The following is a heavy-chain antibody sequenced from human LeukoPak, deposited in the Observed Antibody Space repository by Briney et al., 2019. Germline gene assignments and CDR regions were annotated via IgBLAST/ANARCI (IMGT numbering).Heavy chain of an antibody. CDR1: GGSISSYY. D-gene: IGHD6-19*01. Sequence: KPSETLSLTCTVSGGSISSYYWSWIRQPAGKGLEWIGRIYTSGSTNYNPSLKSRVTMSVDTSKNQFSLKLSSVTAADTAVYYCARVDSSGWYGDAFDIWGQGTMVTVSS. CDR3: ARVDSSGWYGDAFDI. J-gene: IGHJ3*02. CDR2: IYTSGST. V-gene: IGHV4-4*07.